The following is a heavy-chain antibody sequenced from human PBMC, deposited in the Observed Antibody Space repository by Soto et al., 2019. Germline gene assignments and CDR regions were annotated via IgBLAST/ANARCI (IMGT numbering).Heavy chain of an antibody. CDR3: ARGLPGWYYWFDY. J-gene: IGHJ5*01. CDR1: GGSISSYY. V-gene: IGHV4-59*01. Sequence: SETLSLTCTVSGGSISSYYWSWIRQPPGKGLEWIGYIYYSGSTNYNPSLKSRVTISVDTSKNQFSLKLSSVTAADTAVYYCARGLPGWYYWFDYWGQGTLVTVSS. D-gene: IGHD6-19*01. CDR2: IYYSGST.